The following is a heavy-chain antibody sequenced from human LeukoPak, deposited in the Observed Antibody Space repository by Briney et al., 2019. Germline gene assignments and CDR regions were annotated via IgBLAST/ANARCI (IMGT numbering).Heavy chain of an antibody. CDR2: ISYDGSNK. CDR1: GFTFSSYA. CDR3: ARSQQLNWFDP. V-gene: IGHV3-30*01. Sequence: PGGSLRLSCAASGFTFSSYAMHWVRQAPGKGLEWVAVISYDGSNKYYADSVKGRFTISRDNSKNTLYLQMNSLRAEDTAVYYCARSQQLNWFDPWGQGTLVTVSS. D-gene: IGHD6-13*01. J-gene: IGHJ5*02.